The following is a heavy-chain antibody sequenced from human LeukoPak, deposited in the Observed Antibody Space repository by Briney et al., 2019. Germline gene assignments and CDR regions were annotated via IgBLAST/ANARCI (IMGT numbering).Heavy chain of an antibody. CDR2: INHSGST. CDR3: ARLRPYYYYGMDV. V-gene: IGHV4-34*01. Sequence: SETLSLTCAVYGGSFSGYYWSWIRQPPGKGLEWIGEINHSGSTNYNPSFKSRVTISVDTSKNQFSLKLSSVTAADTAVYYCARLRPYYYYGMDVWGQGTTVTVSS. CDR1: GGSFSGYY. J-gene: IGHJ6*02.